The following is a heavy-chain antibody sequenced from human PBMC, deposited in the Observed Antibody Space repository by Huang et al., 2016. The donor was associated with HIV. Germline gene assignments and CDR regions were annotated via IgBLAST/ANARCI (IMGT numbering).Heavy chain of an antibody. J-gene: IGHJ3*02. CDR1: GFTFSSYS. Sequence: EVQLVESGGGLVKPGGSLRLSCAASGFTFSSYSMNWVRQAPGKGLEVVASISSSSSNIYYADSVKGRFTISRDNAKNSLYLQMNSLRAEDTAVYYCARVGGVAAGTFGTFDIWGQGTMVTVSS. D-gene: IGHD6-19*01. CDR2: ISSSSSNI. V-gene: IGHV3-21*01. CDR3: ARVGGVAAGTFGTFDI.